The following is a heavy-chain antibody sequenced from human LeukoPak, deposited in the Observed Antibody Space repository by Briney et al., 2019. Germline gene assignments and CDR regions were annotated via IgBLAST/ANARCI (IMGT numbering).Heavy chain of an antibody. CDR2: IYYSGLT. Sequence: PSETLSLTCTVSGGSISSSTYYWGWIRQPPGKGLEWIGSIYYSGLTYYNPSLESRVTISVDTSKNQFSLKLSSVTAADTAVYYCARDGPTIYSSSNLGGFYYYMDVWGKGTTVTVSS. V-gene: IGHV4-39*07. CDR3: ARDGPTIYSSSNLGGFYYYMDV. J-gene: IGHJ6*03. D-gene: IGHD6-6*01. CDR1: GGSISSSTYY.